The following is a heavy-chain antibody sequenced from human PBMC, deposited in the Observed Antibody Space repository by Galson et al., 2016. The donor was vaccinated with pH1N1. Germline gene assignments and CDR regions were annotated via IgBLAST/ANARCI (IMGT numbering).Heavy chain of an antibody. Sequence: SVKVSCKASGDTFSSYYMHWVRQAPGQGLEWMGIINPSGGSTRYAEKFQGRVTMTRERSTSTVYMELSSLRSDDTAVYYCAYRGYCSGGICYAFDSWGQGTMVTVSS. CDR2: INPSGGST. J-gene: IGHJ3*02. V-gene: IGHV1-46*01. D-gene: IGHD2-15*01. CDR1: GDTFSSYY. CDR3: AYRGYCSGGICYAFDS.